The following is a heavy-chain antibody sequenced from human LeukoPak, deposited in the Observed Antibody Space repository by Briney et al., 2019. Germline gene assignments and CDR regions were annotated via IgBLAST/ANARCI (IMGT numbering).Heavy chain of an antibody. J-gene: IGHJ4*02. D-gene: IGHD4-17*01. CDR3: ARVPTVTFFDY. CDR2: MYYSGST. CDR1: GGSISSSSDY. Sequence: SETLSLTYTVSGGSISSSSDYWGWVRQPPGKGLEWIGSMYYSGSTYYNPSLKSRVTISVDTSKSQFSLKLSSVTAADTAVYYCARVPTVTFFDYWGQGTLVTVSS. V-gene: IGHV4-39*01.